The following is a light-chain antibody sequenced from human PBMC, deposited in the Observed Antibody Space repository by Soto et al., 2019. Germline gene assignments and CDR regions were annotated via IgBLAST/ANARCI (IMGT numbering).Light chain of an antibody. Sequence: EIVLTQSPGALSLSPGERATLSCRASQTASSSHLAWYQQKPGQAPRLLMYDASNRASGVPARFSGSGSGTDFTLTISSLEPEDFAVYYCQQRNNWPRSTFGQGTRLEI. CDR3: QQRNNWPRST. CDR2: DAS. J-gene: IGKJ5*01. CDR1: QTASSSH. V-gene: IGKV3D-20*02.